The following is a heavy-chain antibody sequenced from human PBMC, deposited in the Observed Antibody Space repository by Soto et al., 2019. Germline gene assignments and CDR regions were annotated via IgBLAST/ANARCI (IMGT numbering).Heavy chain of an antibody. J-gene: IGHJ3*02. CDR3: ARDVSSYYDSSGLDI. V-gene: IGHV3-33*01. D-gene: IGHD3-22*01. Sequence: GGSLRLSCAASGFTFSSYGMHWVRQAPGKGLEWVAVIWYDGSNKYYADSVRGRFTISRDNSKNTLYLQMNSLRAEDTAVYYCARDVSSYYDSSGLDIWGQGKMVTVSS. CDR1: GFTFSSYG. CDR2: IWYDGSNK.